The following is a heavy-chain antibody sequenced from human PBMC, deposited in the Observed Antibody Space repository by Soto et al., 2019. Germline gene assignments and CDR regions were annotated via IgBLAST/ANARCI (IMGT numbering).Heavy chain of an antibody. V-gene: IGHV5-51*01. Sequence: GESLKISCKGSGYSFTSYWIGWVRQMPGKGLEWMGIIYPGDSDTRYSPSFQGQVTISADKSISTAYLQWSSLQASDTAMDYCAGTGRLAMAGSPESFDNWGQGTMVTVSS. D-gene: IGHD6-19*01. CDR3: AGTGRLAMAGSPESFDN. J-gene: IGHJ3*02. CDR1: GYSFTSYW. CDR2: IYPGDSDT.